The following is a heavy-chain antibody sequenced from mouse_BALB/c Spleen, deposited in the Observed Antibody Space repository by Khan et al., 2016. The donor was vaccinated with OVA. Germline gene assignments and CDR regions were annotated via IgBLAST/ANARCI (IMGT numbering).Heavy chain of an antibody. Sequence: EVELVESGGGLVKPGGSLKFSCAASGFTFSNYAMSWVRQTPEKRLEWVATISSGGSYTYYPGSVQGRFTISRDNAQNTLYLQMSSLRSEDTAMYYCVRVAWGYFDYWGQGTTLTVSS. CDR1: GFTFSNYA. CDR3: VRVAWGYFDY. V-gene: IGHV5-9-3*01. J-gene: IGHJ2*01. CDR2: ISSGGSYT.